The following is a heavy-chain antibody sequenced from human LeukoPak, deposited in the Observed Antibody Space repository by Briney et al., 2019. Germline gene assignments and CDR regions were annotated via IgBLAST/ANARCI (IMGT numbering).Heavy chain of an antibody. Sequence: PSETLSLTCTVSGGSISSYYWSWIRQTPGKGLEWIGYIYYSGSTNYNPSLKSRVTISVDTSKNQFSLKLSSVTAADTAVYYCARKLTWGDYYYYGMDVWGQGTTVTVSS. D-gene: IGHD3-16*01. CDR2: IYYSGST. CDR1: GGSISSYY. V-gene: IGHV4-59*01. J-gene: IGHJ6*02. CDR3: ARKLTWGDYYYYGMDV.